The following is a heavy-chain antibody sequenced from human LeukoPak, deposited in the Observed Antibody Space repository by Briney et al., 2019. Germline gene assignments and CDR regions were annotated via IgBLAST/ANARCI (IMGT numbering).Heavy chain of an antibody. CDR3: ARGRFHGLEWLMTFEY. J-gene: IGHJ4*02. Sequence: PGGSLRLSCAASGFTLSIYPMNWVRQAPGKGLEWVSYISSSSSTIYYVDSVKSRFTISRDNAKNSLYLQMNSLRAEDTAVYYCARGRFHGLEWLMTFEYWGQGTLVTVSS. CDR1: GFTLSIYP. D-gene: IGHD3-3*01. CDR2: ISSSSSTI. V-gene: IGHV3-48*01.